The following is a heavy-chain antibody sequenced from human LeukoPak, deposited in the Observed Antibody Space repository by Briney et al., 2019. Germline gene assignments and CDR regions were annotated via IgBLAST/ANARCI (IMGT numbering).Heavy chain of an antibody. CDR2: ISISSSYI. Sequence: GGALRLSCAASGFTFSSYSMNWVRQAPGKGLEWVSSISISSSYIYYADSVKGRFTISRDNAKNSLYLQMNSLRAEDTAVYYCARGVVGATDTGAFGYWGQGTLVTVSS. CDR3: ARGVVGATDTGAFGY. J-gene: IGHJ4*02. D-gene: IGHD1-26*01. CDR1: GFTFSSYS. V-gene: IGHV3-21*01.